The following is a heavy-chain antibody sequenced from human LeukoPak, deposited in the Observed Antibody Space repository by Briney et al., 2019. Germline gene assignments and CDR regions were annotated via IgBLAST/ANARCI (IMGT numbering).Heavy chain of an antibody. J-gene: IGHJ4*02. CDR3: ARWYSSGWYSDY. Sequence: GGSLRLSCAASGFTFSNYWMHWVRQAPGKGLVWVSSINSDGSNTNYADSVKGRFIISRDNSKNTLYLQMNSLRAEDTAVYYCARWYSSGWYSDYWGQGTLVTVSS. V-gene: IGHV3-74*01. D-gene: IGHD6-19*01. CDR1: GFTFSNYW. CDR2: INSDGSNT.